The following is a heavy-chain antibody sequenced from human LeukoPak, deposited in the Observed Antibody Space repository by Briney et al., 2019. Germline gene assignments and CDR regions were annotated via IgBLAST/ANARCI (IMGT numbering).Heavy chain of an antibody. CDR3: ARGFASSAYTF. CDR1: GYTFTTYY. J-gene: IGHJ3*01. Sequence: ASVKVSCRASGYTFTTYYMHWVRQATGQGLEWMGAINPNGGSTSYAQKFQGRVTMTRETSTSTVYMDLSSLTSEDTAVYYCARGFASSAYTFWGQGTSVTVSS. V-gene: IGHV1-46*01. CDR2: INPNGGST. D-gene: IGHD3-22*01.